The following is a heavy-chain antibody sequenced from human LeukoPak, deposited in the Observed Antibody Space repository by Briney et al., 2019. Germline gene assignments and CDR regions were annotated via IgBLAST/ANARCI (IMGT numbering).Heavy chain of an antibody. J-gene: IGHJ4*02. Sequence: SETLSLTCAVYGGSFSGYYWSWIRQPPGKGLEWIGEINHSESTNYNPSLKSRVTISVDTSKNQFSLKLRSVTAADTAVYYCARGRYYYDSSGYYWSYWGQGTLVTVSS. D-gene: IGHD3-22*01. CDR1: GGSFSGYY. CDR2: INHSEST. CDR3: ARGRYYYDSSGYYWSY. V-gene: IGHV4-34*01.